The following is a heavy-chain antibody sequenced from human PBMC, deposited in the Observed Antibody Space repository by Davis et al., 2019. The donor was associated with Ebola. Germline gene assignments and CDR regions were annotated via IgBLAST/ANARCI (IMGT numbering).Heavy chain of an antibody. CDR1: GGSISSYY. D-gene: IGHD3-22*01. J-gene: IGHJ3*02. CDR3: ARVGYYYVSSGYHRGAFDI. V-gene: IGHV4-59*01. Sequence: MPGGSLRLSCTVSGGSISSYYWSWIRQPPGKGLEWIGYIYYSGSTNYNPSLKSRVTISVDTSKNQFSLKLSSVTAADTAVYYCARVGYYYVSSGYHRGAFDIWGQGTMVTVSS. CDR2: IYYSGST.